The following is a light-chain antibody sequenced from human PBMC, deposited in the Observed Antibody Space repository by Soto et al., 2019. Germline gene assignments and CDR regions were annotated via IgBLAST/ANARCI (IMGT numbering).Light chain of an antibody. CDR3: QQYCSSPPYT. CDR2: GAS. Sequence: EIVLTQSPGTLSLSPGERATLSCRASQSVSSSYLAWYQQRPGQAPRLLIYGASSRATGIPDRFSGSGSERDFTLTISRLEPEDVAVYYCQQYCSSPPYTFGQGPKLEIK. CDR1: QSVSSSY. J-gene: IGKJ2*01. V-gene: IGKV3-20*01.